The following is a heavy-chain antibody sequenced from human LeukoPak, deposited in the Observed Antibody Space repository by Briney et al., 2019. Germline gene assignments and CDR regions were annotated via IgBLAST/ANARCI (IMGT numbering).Heavy chain of an antibody. V-gene: IGHV3-11*01. CDR1: GFTFSDYY. CDR2: ISSSGSTI. D-gene: IGHD3-10*01. CDR3: ARSLTPGDYYGSGSYYGY. Sequence: PGGSLRLSCAASGFTFSDYYMSWIRQAPGKGLEWVSYISSSGSTIYYADSVKGRFTISRDNAKNSLYRQMNSLRAEDTAVYYCARSLTPGDYYGSGSYYGYWGQGTLVTVSS. J-gene: IGHJ4*02.